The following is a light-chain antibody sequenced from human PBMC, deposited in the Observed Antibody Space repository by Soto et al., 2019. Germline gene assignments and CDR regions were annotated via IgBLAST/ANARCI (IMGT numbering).Light chain of an antibody. J-gene: IGLJ3*02. CDR2: DVS. V-gene: IGLV2-11*01. Sequence: QSALTQPRSVSGSPGQSVTISCTGTSSDVGGYKYVSWYQHHPGKAPKLMIYDVSKRPSGVPDRFSGSKSGNTASLTISGLQAEDEADYYCCSYAGSSWVFGGGTKVTVL. CDR3: CSYAGSSWV. CDR1: SSDVGGYKY.